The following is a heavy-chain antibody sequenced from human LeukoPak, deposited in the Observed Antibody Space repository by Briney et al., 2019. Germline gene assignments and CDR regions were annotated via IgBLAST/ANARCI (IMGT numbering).Heavy chain of an antibody. CDR3: AKVPYGDYVGY. Sequence: GGSLRLSCAASGFTFSSYSMNWVRQAPGKGLEWASSISSSSSYIYYADSVKGRFTITSDHAKNSLYLQMNSMGAEDTAVYYCAKVPYGDYVGYWGQGTLVTVSS. D-gene: IGHD4-17*01. CDR2: ISSSSSYI. J-gene: IGHJ4*02. CDR1: GFTFSSYS. V-gene: IGHV3-21*01.